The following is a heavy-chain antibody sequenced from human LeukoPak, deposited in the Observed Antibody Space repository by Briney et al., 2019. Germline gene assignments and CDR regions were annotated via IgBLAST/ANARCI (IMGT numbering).Heavy chain of an antibody. V-gene: IGHV3-33*01. CDR3: ARASGYGRGWPSEY. Sequence: GGSLRLSCAASGFTFSSYAMSWVRQAPGKGLEWVAIIWNDGSQTYYGESVKGRFTISKDVSKNTVYLQMNSLRVEDTAVYYCARASGYGRGWPSEYWGQGTQVTVAS. D-gene: IGHD6-19*01. CDR1: GFTFSSYA. J-gene: IGHJ4*02. CDR2: IWNDGSQT.